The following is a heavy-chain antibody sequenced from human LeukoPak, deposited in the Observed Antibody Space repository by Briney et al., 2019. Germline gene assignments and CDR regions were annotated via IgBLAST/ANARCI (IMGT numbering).Heavy chain of an antibody. V-gene: IGHV3-7*01. Sequence: GGSLRLSCAASGFTFSSYWMDWVRQAPGKGLEWVANIKEDGREKHYVDSVKGRFTISKDNADNSLYLQMDSLRAEDTAVYYCSTALDNWGQGTLVTVSA. CDR2: IKEDGREK. CDR3: STALDN. J-gene: IGHJ4*02. CDR1: GFTFSSYW. D-gene: IGHD2-15*01.